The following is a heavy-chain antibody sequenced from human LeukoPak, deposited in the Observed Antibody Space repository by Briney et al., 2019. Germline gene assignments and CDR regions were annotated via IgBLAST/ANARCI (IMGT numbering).Heavy chain of an antibody. CDR1: GGSISSGSYY. J-gene: IGHJ6*03. CDR3: ARVTYYYGSGTREPGYYYYYMDV. D-gene: IGHD3-10*01. V-gene: IGHV4-61*02. CDR2: IYTSGST. Sequence: SQTLSLTCTVSGGSISSGSYYWSWIRQPAGKGLEWIGRIYTSGSTNYNPSLKSRVTISVDTSKNQFSLKLSSATAADTAVYYCARVTYYYGSGTREPGYYYYYMDVWGKGTTVTVSS.